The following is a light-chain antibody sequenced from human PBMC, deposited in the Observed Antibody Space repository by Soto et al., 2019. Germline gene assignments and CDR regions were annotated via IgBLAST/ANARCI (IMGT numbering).Light chain of an antibody. CDR1: SSNNGSNY. V-gene: IGLV1-47*01. CDR3: AAWDDSLSGPSYV. J-gene: IGLJ1*01. Sequence: QSVLTQPPSASGTPGQRVTISCSGSSSNNGSNYVYWYQQLPGTAPKLLIYRNNQRPSGVPDRFSGSKSGTSASLAISGLRSEDEADYCCAAWDDSLSGPSYVFGTGTKVTVL. CDR2: RNN.